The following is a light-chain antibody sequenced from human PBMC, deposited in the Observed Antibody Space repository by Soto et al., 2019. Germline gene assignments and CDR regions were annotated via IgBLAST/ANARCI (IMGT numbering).Light chain of an antibody. CDR2: EVT. J-gene: IGLJ1*01. Sequence: SALTQPPSLSGSPGESITISFSLTSHDVGGYNYVALYQHYPGKAPKLMISEVTDRPSGVSNRFSGSKSGNTASRTISGLQAEDQADSSPRSSASSTSYVLGNGTXVIVL. CDR3: RSSASSTSYV. V-gene: IGLV2-14*01. CDR1: SHDVGGYNY.